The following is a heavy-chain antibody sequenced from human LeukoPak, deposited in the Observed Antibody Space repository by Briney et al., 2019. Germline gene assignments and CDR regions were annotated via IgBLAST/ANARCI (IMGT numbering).Heavy chain of an antibody. CDR3: ARAVAGTFFGVDCAFDI. D-gene: IGHD6-19*01. Sequence: GGSLRLSCAASGFTFSSYAMSWVRQAPGKGLEWVSAISGSGGSTYYADSVKGRFTISRDNSKNTLYLQMNSLRAEDTAVYYCARAVAGTFFGVDCAFDIWGQGTMVTVSS. CDR2: ISGSGGST. V-gene: IGHV3-23*01. J-gene: IGHJ3*02. CDR1: GFTFSSYA.